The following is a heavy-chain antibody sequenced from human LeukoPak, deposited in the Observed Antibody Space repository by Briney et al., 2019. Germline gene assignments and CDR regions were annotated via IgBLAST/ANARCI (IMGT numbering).Heavy chain of an antibody. D-gene: IGHD2-15*01. CDR1: GGTFSSYA. J-gene: IGHJ3*02. CDR2: IIPIFGTA. CDR3: ASERYCSGGSCYEDAFDI. V-gene: IGHV1-69*05. Sequence: SVKVSCKASGGTFSSYAISWVRQAPGQGLEWMGRIIPIFGTANYAQKFHGRVTITTDESTSTAYMELSSLRSEDTAVYYCASERYCSGGSCYEDAFDIWGPGTMVTVSS.